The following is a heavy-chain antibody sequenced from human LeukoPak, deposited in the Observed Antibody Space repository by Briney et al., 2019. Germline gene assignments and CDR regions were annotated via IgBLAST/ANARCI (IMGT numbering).Heavy chain of an antibody. D-gene: IGHD2-15*01. J-gene: IGHJ6*01. Sequence: GGSLRLSCAASGFTFSSYEMNWVRQAPGKGLEWVSYISSSGSTIYYADSVKGRFTISRDNAKNSLYLQMNSLRAEDTAVYYCARDPGGRDYYYGMDVWGQGTTVTVSS. V-gene: IGHV3-48*03. CDR3: ARDPGGRDYYYGMDV. CDR2: ISSSGSTI. CDR1: GFTFSSYE.